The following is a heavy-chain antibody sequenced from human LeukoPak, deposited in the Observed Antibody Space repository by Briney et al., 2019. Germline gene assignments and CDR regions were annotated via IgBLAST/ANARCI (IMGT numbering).Heavy chain of an antibody. CDR3: AKDRDFWSGDSFDI. D-gene: IGHD3-3*01. V-gene: IGHV1-2*02. J-gene: IGHJ3*02. CDR1: GYSYTGHY. Sequence: ASVKVSFKDSGYSYTGHYMHWVRQAPGQGLEWVGWMNPNNGEKNYAQKLEGRVTKTRDTSISKTYMERSRLTSDDTAVYYCAKDRDFWSGDSFDIWGQGTMVTVSS. CDR2: MNPNNGEK.